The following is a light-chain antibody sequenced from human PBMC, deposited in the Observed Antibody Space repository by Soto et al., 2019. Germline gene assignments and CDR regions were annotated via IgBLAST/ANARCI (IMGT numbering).Light chain of an antibody. CDR1: QSISTW. CDR2: DAS. Sequence: DIQMTQSPSTLSASVGDRVTITCRASQSISTWLAWYQQKPGKAPKVLIYDASSLESGVPSRFSGSGSGTEFTLTIRSLQLDDFTNYYCKKYKNYLTFGPGTKVDIK. J-gene: IGKJ3*01. V-gene: IGKV1-5*01. CDR3: KKYKNYLT.